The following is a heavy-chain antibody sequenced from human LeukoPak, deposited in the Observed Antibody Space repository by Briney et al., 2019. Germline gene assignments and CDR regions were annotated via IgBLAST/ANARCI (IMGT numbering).Heavy chain of an antibody. Sequence: PSETLSLTCTVSGGSISSSSYYWGWIRQPPGKGLEWIGEIYHSGSTNYNPSLKSRVTISVDKSKNQFSLKLSSVTAADTAVYYCARDGYSGYDYFDYWGQGTLVTVSS. CDR1: GGSISSSSYY. CDR3: ARDGYSGYDYFDY. J-gene: IGHJ4*02. V-gene: IGHV4-39*07. D-gene: IGHD5-12*01. CDR2: IYHSGST.